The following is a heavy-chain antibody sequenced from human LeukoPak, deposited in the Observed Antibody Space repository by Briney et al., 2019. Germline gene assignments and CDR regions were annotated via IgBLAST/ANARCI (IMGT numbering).Heavy chain of an antibody. CDR1: GGSISSYY. Sequence: PSETLSLTCTVSGGSISSYYWSWIRQPPGKGLEWIGYISYSGCTNYNPSLKSRVTISVDTSKNQFSLKLSSRTAADTAVYYCARPGYGSGTYGAFDIWGQGTMVTVSS. J-gene: IGHJ3*02. V-gene: IGHV4-59*08. D-gene: IGHD3-10*01. CDR2: ISYSGCT. CDR3: ARPGYGSGTYGAFDI.